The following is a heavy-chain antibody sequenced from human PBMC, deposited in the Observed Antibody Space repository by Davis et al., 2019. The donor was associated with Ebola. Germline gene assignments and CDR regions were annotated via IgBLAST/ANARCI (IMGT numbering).Heavy chain of an antibody. D-gene: IGHD3-10*01. CDR3: ARGGAQYFYGSDGGLDY. Sequence: GESLKISCAASGFTFSSYAMHWVRQAPGQGLVSVSRINSDGSATNYADSVKGRFTISRDSATNMVYLQMNSLRVDDTAVYYCARGGAQYFYGSDGGLDYWGQGTLVTVSS. V-gene: IGHV3-74*01. CDR1: GFTFSSYA. CDR2: INSDGSAT. J-gene: IGHJ4*02.